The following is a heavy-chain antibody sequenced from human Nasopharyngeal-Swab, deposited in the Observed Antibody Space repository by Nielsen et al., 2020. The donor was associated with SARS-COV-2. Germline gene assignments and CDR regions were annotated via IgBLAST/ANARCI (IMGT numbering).Heavy chain of an antibody. CDR3: ARVGRLSANVDIVATSLDV. Sequence: ASVKVSCTTSGYTFSSFGINWVRQATGQGLEWMGWMNPNSGNTGYAQKFQGRVTMTRNTSISTAYMELSSLRSEDTAVYYCARVGRLSANVDIVATSLDVWGKGTTVTVSS. CDR2: MNPNSGNT. D-gene: IGHD5-12*01. J-gene: IGHJ6*04. V-gene: IGHV1-8*02. CDR1: GYTFSSFG.